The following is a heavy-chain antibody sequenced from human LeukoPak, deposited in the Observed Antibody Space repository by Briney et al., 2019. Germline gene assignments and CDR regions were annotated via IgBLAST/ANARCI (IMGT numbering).Heavy chain of an antibody. CDR3: AKERYGSGSYYPRIDY. V-gene: IGHV3-7*01. J-gene: IGHJ4*02. CDR1: GFKFSSNW. D-gene: IGHD3-10*01. CDR2: IKQDGSEK. Sequence: GGSLRLSCAASGFKFSSNWMSWVRQAPGKGLEWVANIKQDGSEKYYVDSVKGRFTISRDNAKNSLYLQMNSLRAEDTAVYYCAKERYGSGSYYPRIDYWGQGTLVTVSS.